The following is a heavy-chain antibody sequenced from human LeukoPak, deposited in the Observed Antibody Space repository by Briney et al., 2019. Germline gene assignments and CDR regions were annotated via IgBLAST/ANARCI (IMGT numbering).Heavy chain of an antibody. V-gene: IGHV3-53*01. CDR2: IYSGGST. D-gene: IGHD4-17*01. Sequence: PGGSLRLSCAASGFTVSSNYMSWVRQAPGKGLEWVSVIYSGGSTYYADSVKGRFTISRDNSKSTLYIQMNSLRAEDTAVYYCARDSGSRLRSAFDPWGQGTLVTVSS. J-gene: IGHJ5*02. CDR3: ARDSGSRLRSAFDP. CDR1: GFTVSSNY.